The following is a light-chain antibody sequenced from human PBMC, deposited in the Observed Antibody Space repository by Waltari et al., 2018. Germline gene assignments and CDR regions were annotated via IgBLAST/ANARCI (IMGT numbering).Light chain of an antibody. CDR1: QSVSSSC. J-gene: IGKJ2*01. CDR3: QQHGSSPFT. CDR2: AAS. Sequence: EIVLTQSSGTLSLSPGESATLPCRASQSVSSSCLAWYQQKPGQAPRLLIYAASRRATVIPDRISGSGSETDFTLTLSSLEPEDFAVYYCQQHGSSPFTFGQGTKVEIK. V-gene: IGKV3-20*01.